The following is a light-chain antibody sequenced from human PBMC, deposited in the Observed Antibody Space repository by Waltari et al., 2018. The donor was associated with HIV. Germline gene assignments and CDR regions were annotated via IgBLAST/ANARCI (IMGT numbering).Light chain of an antibody. CDR3: AAWDDRLDGQGV. CDR2: NDN. Sequence: QSVLTQPPSASGTPGQRVTISCSGTRSNIGTNTVNWYQIIPGTAPKLLIYNDNQRPSGVPDRCSVSRSGTSASLAISGLQSEDEADYYCAAWDDRLDGQGVFGGGTTLTVL. J-gene: IGLJ3*02. V-gene: IGLV1-44*01. CDR1: RSNIGTNT.